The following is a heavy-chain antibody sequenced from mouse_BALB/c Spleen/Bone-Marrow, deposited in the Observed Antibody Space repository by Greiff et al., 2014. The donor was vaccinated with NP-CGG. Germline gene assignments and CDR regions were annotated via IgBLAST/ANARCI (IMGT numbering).Heavy chain of an antibody. CDR1: GFTFTDYY. D-gene: IGHD1-1*01. V-gene: IGHV7-3*02. J-gene: IGHJ1*01. Sequence: EVKLMESGGGLVQPGGSLRLSCATSGFTFTDYYMSWVRQTPGEALEWLGFIRNKANGYTTDYSVSVKGRFTISRDNSQSILYLQMNTLRAEDSATYYCARDENYDIYWYFDVWGAGTTVTVSS. CDR2: IRNKANGYTT. CDR3: ARDENYDIYWYFDV.